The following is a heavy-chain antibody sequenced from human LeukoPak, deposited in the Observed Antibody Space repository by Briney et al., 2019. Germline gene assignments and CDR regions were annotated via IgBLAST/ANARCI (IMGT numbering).Heavy chain of an antibody. D-gene: IGHD1-26*01. CDR2: INSDGSST. Sequence: GGSLRLSCAASGFTFSSYWMHWVRQAPGKGLVWVSRINSDGSSTSYADSVKGRFTISRDNAKYSLYLQMNSLRAEDTAVYYCARVYRGYYYMDVWGKGTTVTVSS. J-gene: IGHJ6*03. V-gene: IGHV3-74*01. CDR1: GFTFSSYW. CDR3: ARVYRGYYYMDV.